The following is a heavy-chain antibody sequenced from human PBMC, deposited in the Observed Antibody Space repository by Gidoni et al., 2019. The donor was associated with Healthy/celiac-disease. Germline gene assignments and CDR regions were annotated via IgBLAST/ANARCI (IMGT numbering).Heavy chain of an antibody. CDR3: ARVWSDRSFPNFDD. CDR2: INPNSGGT. CDR1: GYPFTGYY. Sequence: QVQLVQSGAEVKKPGASVKVSCKASGYPFTGYYMHWVRQAPGQGLEWMGRINPNSGGTNYAQKFQGRVTMTRDTSISTAYMELSRLRSDDTAVYYCARVWSDRSFPNFDDWGQGTLVTVSS. J-gene: IGHJ4*02. V-gene: IGHV1-2*06. D-gene: IGHD1-26*01.